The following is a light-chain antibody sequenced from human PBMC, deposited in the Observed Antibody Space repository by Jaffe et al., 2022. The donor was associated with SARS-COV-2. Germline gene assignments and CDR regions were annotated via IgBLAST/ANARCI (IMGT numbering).Light chain of an antibody. CDR2: SAS. V-gene: IGKV3-15*01. CDR3: QQYNNWPWT. Sequence: EIVLTQSPATLSVSPGETATLSCRTSQIYRSLAWYQQKPGQSPRLLIYSASTRATGVPVRFSGSGSGTEFTLTITGLQSEDFAIYYCQQYNNWPWTFGQGTKVEIK. CDR1: QIYRS. J-gene: IGKJ1*01.